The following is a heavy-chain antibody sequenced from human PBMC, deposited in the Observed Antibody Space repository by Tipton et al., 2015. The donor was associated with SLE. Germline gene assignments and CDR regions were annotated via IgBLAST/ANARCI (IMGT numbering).Heavy chain of an antibody. J-gene: IGHJ3*01. D-gene: IGHD6-13*01. CDR2: IYTSGST. Sequence: TLSLTCTVSGRSISSSIFRWGWVRQSPGKGLEWIGRIYTSGSTYYNPSLKSRVTMSLDTSKNQFSLRLSSVTAADTAVYYCAREGAAAGTDGFDFWGQGTKVTVSS. CDR1: GRSISSSIFR. CDR3: AREGAAAGTDGFDF. V-gene: IGHV4-39*07.